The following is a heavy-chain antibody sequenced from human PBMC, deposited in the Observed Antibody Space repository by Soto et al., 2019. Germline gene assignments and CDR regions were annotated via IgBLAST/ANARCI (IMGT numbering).Heavy chain of an antibody. J-gene: IGHJ6*02. Sequence: QVQLQESGPGLVKSSQTLSLTCTVSGGSISSGAYYWTWIRQHPGKGLEWIGYIYYSGSTYYNPSLKSRVAISIDTSKNQFSLKLSSVTAADTAVFYCARAGCSNYGVDVWGQGTTVTVSS. D-gene: IGHD2-8*01. V-gene: IGHV4-31*03. CDR1: GGSISSGAYY. CDR3: ARAGCSNYGVDV. CDR2: IYYSGST.